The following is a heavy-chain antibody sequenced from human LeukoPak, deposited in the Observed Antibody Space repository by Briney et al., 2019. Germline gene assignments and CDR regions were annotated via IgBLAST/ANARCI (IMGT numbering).Heavy chain of an antibody. CDR2: ISSSSSTI. Sequence: PGGSLRLSCAASGFTFSPYSINWVRQAPGKGLEWVSYISSSSSTIYYADSVKGRFTISRDNAKNSLYLQMNSLRAEDTAVYYCARGLYGSGKYYFDYWGQGTLVTVSS. V-gene: IGHV3-48*01. CDR3: ARGLYGSGKYYFDY. J-gene: IGHJ4*02. CDR1: GFTFSPYS. D-gene: IGHD3-10*01.